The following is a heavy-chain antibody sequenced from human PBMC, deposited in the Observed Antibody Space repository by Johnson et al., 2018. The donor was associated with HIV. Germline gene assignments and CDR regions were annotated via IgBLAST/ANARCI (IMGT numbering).Heavy chain of an antibody. D-gene: IGHD1-26*01. J-gene: IGHJ3*02. CDR1: SFTFSSYG. Sequence: QVQLVESGGGVVQPGRSLRLSCAASSFTFSSYGLHWVRQAPGKGLEWVAAISYDGGNKYYADSVTGRFTISRDNSKNTLYLQMNSLSAEDTAVYYCAKDEALGWELDPDAFDIWGQGTMVTVSS. CDR3: AKDEALGWELDPDAFDI. V-gene: IGHV3-30*18. CDR2: ISYDGGNK.